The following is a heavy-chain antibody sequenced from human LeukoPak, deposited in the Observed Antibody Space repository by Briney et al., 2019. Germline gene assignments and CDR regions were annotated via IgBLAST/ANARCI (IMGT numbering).Heavy chain of an antibody. J-gene: IGHJ4*02. CDR3: AITYYDSSGNYFDY. CDR1: GGSISSYY. V-gene: IGHV4-4*07. CDR2: IYTSGST. Sequence: SETLSLTCTVSGGSISSYYWSWIRQPAGKGLEWIGRIYTSGSTNYNPSLKSRVTMSVDTSKNQFSLKLSSVTAADTAVYYCAITYYDSSGNYFDYWGQGTLVTVSS. D-gene: IGHD3-22*01.